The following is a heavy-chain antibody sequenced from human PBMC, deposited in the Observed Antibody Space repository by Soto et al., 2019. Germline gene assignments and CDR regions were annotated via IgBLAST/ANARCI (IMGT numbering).Heavy chain of an antibody. CDR2: ISSDGSRT. J-gene: IGHJ4*02. CDR3: ARVYSSLSSYDY. V-gene: IGHV3-74*01. CDR1: GFTFTNAW. Sequence: GGSLRLSCAASGFTFTNAWMSWVRQAPGKGLVWVSRISSDGSRTSYADSVKGRFTISRDNAKNTLYLQMNSLRAEDTAIYYCARVYSSLSSYDYWGQGTLVTVSS. D-gene: IGHD5-18*01.